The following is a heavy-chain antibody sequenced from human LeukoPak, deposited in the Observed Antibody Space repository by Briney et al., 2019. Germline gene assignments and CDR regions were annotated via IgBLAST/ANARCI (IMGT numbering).Heavy chain of an antibody. Sequence: TGGSLRLSCAASGFTFSSYAMSWVRQAPGKGLEWVSAISGSGGSTYCADSVKGRFTISRDNSKNTLYLQMNSLRAEDTAVYYCATSGYSYGYVDYWGQGTLVTVSS. D-gene: IGHD5-18*01. CDR1: GFTFSSYA. J-gene: IGHJ4*02. CDR3: ATSGYSYGYVDY. V-gene: IGHV3-23*01. CDR2: ISGSGGST.